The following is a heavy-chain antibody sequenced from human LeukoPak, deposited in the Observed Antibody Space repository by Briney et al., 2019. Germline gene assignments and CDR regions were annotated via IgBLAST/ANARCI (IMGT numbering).Heavy chain of an antibody. D-gene: IGHD3-22*01. J-gene: IGHJ4*02. CDR2: ISDSGDRT. Sequence: GGSLRLSCAVSEFPFSNYAMTWVRQAPGKGLERVSGISDSGDRTYYADSVKDRFTISRDNSKNMLYLQMNSLRVEDTALYYCAKGLGTSGYHDYWGQGTLVTVSS. CDR1: EFPFSNYA. V-gene: IGHV3-23*01. CDR3: AKGLGTSGYHDY.